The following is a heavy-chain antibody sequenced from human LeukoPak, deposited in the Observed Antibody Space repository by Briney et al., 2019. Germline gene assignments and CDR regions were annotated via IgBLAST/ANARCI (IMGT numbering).Heavy chain of an antibody. CDR2: IYNSVRT. D-gene: IGHD3-10*01. Sequence: SETLSLTCTVSGVSMSPYYWSWLRQTPGKGLQWIGYIYNSVRTDYNPSLKSRVTISGDTSKTQFSLKLSSVTAADTAVYYCARQLAYYGSGNSYWAYFDLWGQGALVTVSS. V-gene: IGHV4-59*01. J-gene: IGHJ4*02. CDR3: ARQLAYYGSGNSYWAYFDL. CDR1: GVSMSPYY.